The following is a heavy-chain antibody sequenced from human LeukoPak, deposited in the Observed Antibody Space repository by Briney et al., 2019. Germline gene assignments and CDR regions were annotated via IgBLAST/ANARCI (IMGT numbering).Heavy chain of an antibody. J-gene: IGHJ4*02. CDR1: GFTFSSYS. Sequence: GGSLRLSCAASGFTFSSYSMNWVRQAPGKGLEWVSSISSSSSSIYYADSVKGRFTISRDNAKNSLYLQMNSLRAEDTAVYYCARVRYCSSTSCFWLDYWGQGTLVTVSS. CDR3: ARVRYCSSTSCFWLDY. V-gene: IGHV3-21*04. D-gene: IGHD2-2*01. CDR2: ISSSSSSI.